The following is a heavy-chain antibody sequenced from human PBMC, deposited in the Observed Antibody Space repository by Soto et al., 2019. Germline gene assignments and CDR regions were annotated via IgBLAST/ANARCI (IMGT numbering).Heavy chain of an antibody. CDR2: IYYSGST. J-gene: IGHJ3*02. V-gene: IGHV4-39*01. D-gene: IGHD3-22*01. CDR1: GGSISSSSYY. Sequence: QLQLQESGPGLVKPSETLSLTCTVSGGSISSSSYYWGWIRQPPGKGLEWIGSIYYSGSTYYNPSLKSRVTISVDTSKNQFSLKLSSVTAADTAVYYCARQTYYYDSSVAFDIWGQGTMVTVSS. CDR3: ARQTYYYDSSVAFDI.